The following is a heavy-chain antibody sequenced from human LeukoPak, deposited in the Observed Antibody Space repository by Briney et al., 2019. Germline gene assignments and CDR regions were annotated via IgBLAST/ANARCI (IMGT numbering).Heavy chain of an antibody. Sequence: PSETLSLTCIVSGASISNYYWSWIRQPPGKGLEWIGYIYYSGSTNYNPSVKSRVTISVDTSKNQFSLRLSSVTAADTAVYYCARARSSAHDAFDMWGQGTMVTVSS. V-gene: IGHV4-59*01. CDR3: ARARSSAHDAFDM. J-gene: IGHJ3*02. CDR2: IYYSGST. CDR1: GASISNYY.